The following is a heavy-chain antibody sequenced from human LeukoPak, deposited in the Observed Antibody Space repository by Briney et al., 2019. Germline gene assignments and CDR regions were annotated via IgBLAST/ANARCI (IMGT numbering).Heavy chain of an antibody. D-gene: IGHD3-10*01. CDR1: GYTFTSYD. J-gene: IGHJ4*02. CDR3: ASAHGSGSYLGFDY. CDR2: MNPNSGNT. V-gene: IGHV1-8*03. Sequence: ASVKVSCKASGYTFTSYDINWVRQATGQGLEWMGWMNPNSGNTGYAQKFQGRVTITRNTSISTAYMELSSLRSEDTAVYYCASAHGSGSYLGFDYWGQGTLVTVSS.